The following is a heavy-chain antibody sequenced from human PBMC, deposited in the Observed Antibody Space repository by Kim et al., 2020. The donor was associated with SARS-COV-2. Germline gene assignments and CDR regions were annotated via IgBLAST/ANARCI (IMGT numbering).Heavy chain of an antibody. D-gene: IGHD3-9*01. CDR1: GFTFSNAW. CDR2: IKSKTDGGTT. CDR3: TTDRGPYYDILTGYYSFDY. J-gene: IGHJ4*02. Sequence: GGSLRLSCAASGFTFSNAWMSWVRQAPGKGLEWVGRIKSKTDGGTTDYAAPVKGRFTISRDDSKNTLYLQMNSLKTEDTAVYYCTTDRGPYYDILTGYYSFDYWGQGTLVTVSS. V-gene: IGHV3-15*01.